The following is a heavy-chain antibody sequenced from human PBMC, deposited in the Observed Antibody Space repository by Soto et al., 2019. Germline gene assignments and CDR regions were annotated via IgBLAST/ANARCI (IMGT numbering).Heavy chain of an antibody. CDR1: GFTFSNYA. V-gene: IGHV3-21*01. D-gene: IGHD3-9*01. CDR3: ARLSYSFDATGYHYYFDL. Sequence: PGGSLRLSCAASGFTFSNYAMNWVRQAPGKGLEWVSSITTYSTQIYYAASVEGRFTISRDNAKNSLYLQMNRLSAEDTAVYYCARLSYSFDATGYHYYFDLWGQGTPVTVSS. CDR2: ITTYSTQI. J-gene: IGHJ4*02.